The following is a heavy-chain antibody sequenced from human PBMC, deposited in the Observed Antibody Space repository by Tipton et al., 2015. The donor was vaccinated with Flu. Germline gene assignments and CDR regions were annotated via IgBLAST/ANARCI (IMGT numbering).Heavy chain of an antibody. J-gene: IGHJ3*02. CDR2: ISSSGSTV. Sequence: SLRLSCAASGFTFSDYYMSWIRQAPGKGLEWVSYISSSGSTVYYADSVKGRFTISRDNAKNSLYLQMNSLRAEDTAVYYCASGYIASGAFDIWGQGTMVTVSS. CDR1: GFTFSDYY. D-gene: IGHD5-24*01. V-gene: IGHV3-11*01. CDR3: ASGYIASGAFDI.